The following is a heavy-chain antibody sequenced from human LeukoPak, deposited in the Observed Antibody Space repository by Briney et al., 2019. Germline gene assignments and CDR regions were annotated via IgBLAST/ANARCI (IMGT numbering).Heavy chain of an antibody. V-gene: IGHV1-69*05. CDR2: IIPIFGTA. D-gene: IGHD5-12*01. J-gene: IGHJ4*02. CDR1: GGTFSSYA. CDR3: ARGIGYSGYDAKVGAFDY. Sequence: SVKVSCKASGGTFSSYAIIWVRQAPGQGLEWMGGIIPIFGTANYAQKFQGRVTITTDESTSTAYMELSSLRSEDTAVYYCARGIGYSGYDAKVGAFDYWGQGTLVTVSS.